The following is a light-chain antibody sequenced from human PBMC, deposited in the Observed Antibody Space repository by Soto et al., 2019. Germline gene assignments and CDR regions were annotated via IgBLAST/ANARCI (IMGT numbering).Light chain of an antibody. J-gene: IGKJ2*03. CDR2: AAS. Sequence: AIRMTQSPSSLSASTGDRVTITCRASQGISSYLAWYQQKPGKAPKLLIYAASTLQSGVPSRFSGSGSGTDFTLSINSLQPEDFATYYCQQSHITQYSFGQGTKVDIK. CDR1: QGISSY. V-gene: IGKV1-8*01. CDR3: QQSHITQYS.